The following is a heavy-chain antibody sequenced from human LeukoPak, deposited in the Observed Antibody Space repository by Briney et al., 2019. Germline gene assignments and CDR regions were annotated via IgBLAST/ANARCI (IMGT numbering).Heavy chain of an antibody. V-gene: IGHV3-23*01. CDR2: ISGSGGST. Sequence: GGSLRLSCAASGFTFSSYAMSWVRQPPGKGLEWVSAISGSGGSTYYADSVKGRFTISRDNSKNTLYLQMNSLRAEDTAVYYCAKDIGQLVRWYFDLWGRGTLVTVSS. CDR1: GFTFSSYA. CDR3: AKDIGQLVRWYFDL. D-gene: IGHD6-13*01. J-gene: IGHJ2*01.